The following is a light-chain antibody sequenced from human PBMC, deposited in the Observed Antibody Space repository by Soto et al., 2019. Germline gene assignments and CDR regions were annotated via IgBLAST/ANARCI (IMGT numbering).Light chain of an antibody. V-gene: IGKV3-15*01. Sequence: EIVMTQSPATLSVSPGERATLSCRASQSVSSNLAWYQQKPGQAPRLLIYGASTRATGIPARFGGSGSGTEFSPTISSLQTADSAVYYCQQYNNWPVACGQGTKVEIK. CDR3: QQYNNWPVA. CDR1: QSVSSN. J-gene: IGKJ1*01. CDR2: GAS.